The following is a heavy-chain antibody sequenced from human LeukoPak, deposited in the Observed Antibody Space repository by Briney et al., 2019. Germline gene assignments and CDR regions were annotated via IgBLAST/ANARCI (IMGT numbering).Heavy chain of an antibody. J-gene: IGHJ2*01. Sequence: PSETLTLTCTVSGGSNSSGASDWGWIRQHPKRGLEWVGYINHSGSTYYNPSLGSRVTMSVDTSKNQFSLKLSSVTAADSAVYYCARAARQGFTMIVVPFFYFDLWGRGTLVTVSS. D-gene: IGHD3-22*01. CDR2: INHSGST. V-gene: IGHV4-31*03. CDR3: ARAARQGFTMIVVPFFYFDL. CDR1: GGSNSSGASD.